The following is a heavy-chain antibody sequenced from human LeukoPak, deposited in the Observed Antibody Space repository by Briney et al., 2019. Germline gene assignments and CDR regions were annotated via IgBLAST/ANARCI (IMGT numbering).Heavy chain of an antibody. J-gene: IGHJ4*02. D-gene: IGHD1-7*01. CDR1: GFTFSDYY. CDR2: ISGSADST. V-gene: IGHV3-23*01. CDR3: AKDRARGGTTDFDY. Sequence: PGGSLRLSCAASGFTFSDYYMSWIRQAPGKGLEWVSAISGSADSTYYADSVKGQFAISRDNSKNTLYLQMNSPRAEDTAVYFCAKDRARGGTTDFDYWGQGTLVTVSS.